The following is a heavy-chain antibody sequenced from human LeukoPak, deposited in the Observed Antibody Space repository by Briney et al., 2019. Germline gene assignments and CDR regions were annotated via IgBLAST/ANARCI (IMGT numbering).Heavy chain of an antibody. CDR1: GFTFSSYG. Sequence: PGRSLRLSCAASGFTFSSYGMHWVRQAPGKGLEWVAIISFDGNNKYYADSVKGRFTISRDNSKNTLYLQMNSLRAEDTAVYYCAKDLRVVPAASLDAFDIWGQGTMVTVSS. V-gene: IGHV3-30*18. CDR2: ISFDGNNK. CDR3: AKDLRVVPAASLDAFDI. J-gene: IGHJ3*02. D-gene: IGHD2-2*01.